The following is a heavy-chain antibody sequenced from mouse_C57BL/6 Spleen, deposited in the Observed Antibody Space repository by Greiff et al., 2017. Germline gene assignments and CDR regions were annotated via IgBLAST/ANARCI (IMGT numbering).Heavy chain of an antibody. V-gene: IGHV1-61*01. J-gene: IGHJ2*01. Sequence: QVQLQQPGAELVRPGSSVKLSCKASGYTFTSYWMDWVKQRPGQGLEWIGNIYPSDSETHYNQKFKDKATLTVDKSSSTAYMQLSSLTSEVSAVYYCARGDGYTGGYWGQGSTLTVSS. D-gene: IGHD2-3*01. CDR2: IYPSDSET. CDR1: GYTFTSYW. CDR3: ARGDGYTGGY.